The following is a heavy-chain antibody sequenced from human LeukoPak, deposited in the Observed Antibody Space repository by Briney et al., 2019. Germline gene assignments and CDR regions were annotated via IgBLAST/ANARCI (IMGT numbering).Heavy chain of an antibody. CDR3: ARGYCSSTSCYDLGEYDY. D-gene: IGHD2-2*01. V-gene: IGHV1-69*05. CDR1: GGTFSSYA. CDR2: IIPILGTA. J-gene: IGHJ4*02. Sequence: SVKVSCKASGGTFSSYAISWVRQAPGQGLEWMGGIIPILGTANYAQKFQGRVTITTDESTSTAYMELSSLRSEDTAVYYCARGYCSSTSCYDLGEYDYWGQGTLVTVSS.